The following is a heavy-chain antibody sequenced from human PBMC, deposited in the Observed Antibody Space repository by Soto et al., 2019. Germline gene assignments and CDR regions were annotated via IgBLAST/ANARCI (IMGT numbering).Heavy chain of an antibody. D-gene: IGHD3-10*01. Sequence: SETLSFTCTVSDGSISSYYWSWIRQPPGKGLEWVGYMHHGGSYNYNPSLESRVTISVDTSKNQFSLNLRSVTAADTAVYYCARRYFGSGSYYFDPWGQGTLVTVSS. CDR3: ARRYFGSGSYYFDP. J-gene: IGHJ5*02. V-gene: IGHV4-59*01. CDR1: DGSISSYY. CDR2: MHHGGSY.